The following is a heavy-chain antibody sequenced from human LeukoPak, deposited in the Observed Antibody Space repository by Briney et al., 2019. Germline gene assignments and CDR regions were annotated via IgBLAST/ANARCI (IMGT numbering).Heavy chain of an antibody. CDR2: IYYSGST. D-gene: IGHD3-16*01. Sequence: PSETLSLTCTVSGGSISSYYWNWIRQPPEKGLEWIGYIYYSGSTNYNPSLKSRVTISVDTSKNQFSLKLSSVTAADTAVYYCARFPFTGDLDYWGQGTLVTVSS. J-gene: IGHJ4*02. CDR3: ARFPFTGDLDY. CDR1: GGSISSYY. V-gene: IGHV4-59*01.